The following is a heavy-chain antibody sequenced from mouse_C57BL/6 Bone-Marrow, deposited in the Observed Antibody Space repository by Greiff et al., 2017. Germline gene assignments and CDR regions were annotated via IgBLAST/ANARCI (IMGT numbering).Heavy chain of an antibody. CDR2: IDPETGGT. CDR3: TRYYYGSPMDY. CDR1: GYTFTDYE. V-gene: IGHV1-15*01. Sequence: VQLVESGAELVRPGASVTLSCKASGYTFTDYEMHWVKQTPVHGLEWIGAIDPETGGTAYNQKFKGKAILTADKSSSTAYMELRSLTSEDSAVYYCTRYYYGSPMDYWGQGTSVTVSS. D-gene: IGHD1-1*01. J-gene: IGHJ4*01.